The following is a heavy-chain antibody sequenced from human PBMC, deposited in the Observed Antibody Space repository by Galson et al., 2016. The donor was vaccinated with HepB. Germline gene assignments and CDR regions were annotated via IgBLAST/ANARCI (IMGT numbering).Heavy chain of an antibody. CDR3: ARGVQIWPHFFDH. CDR2: INPNSGGT. Sequence: SVKVSCKASGYTFSGYYMHWVRQAPGQGLEWMGWINPNSGGTNYAQMFQGWVTMTRDKSISTAYMELSRLSSDDTAVYYCARGVQIWPHFFDHWGHGTLVTVSS. D-gene: IGHD5-18*01. J-gene: IGHJ4*01. V-gene: IGHV1-2*04. CDR1: GYTFSGYY.